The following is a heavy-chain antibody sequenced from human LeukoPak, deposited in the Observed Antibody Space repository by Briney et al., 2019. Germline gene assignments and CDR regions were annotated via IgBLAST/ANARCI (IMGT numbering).Heavy chain of an antibody. J-gene: IGHJ4*02. V-gene: IGHV1-46*01. CDR1: GYTFTSYY. Sequence: ASVRVSCKASGYTFTSYYIHLVRQAPGQGLEWMGLINPSGGSTNYAQKFQGRVTMTRDTSTSTVYMELSSLRSEDTAVYYCAADLDYYDSSGYYYALVDYWGQGTLVTVSS. CDR2: INPSGGST. D-gene: IGHD3-22*01. CDR3: AADLDYYDSSGYYYALVDY.